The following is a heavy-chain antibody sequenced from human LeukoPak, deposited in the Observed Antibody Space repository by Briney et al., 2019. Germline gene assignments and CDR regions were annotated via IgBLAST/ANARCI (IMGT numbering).Heavy chain of an antibody. D-gene: IGHD4-17*01. J-gene: IGHJ4*02. CDR3: ARGYYGDYYFDY. Sequence: GRSLRLSCAASGFTFSSYGMHWVRQAPGKGLEWVAVIWYDGSNKYYADSVKGRFTISRDNSKNTLCLQMNSLRAEDTAVYYCARGYYGDYYFDYWGQGTLVTVSS. V-gene: IGHV3-33*01. CDR1: GFTFSSYG. CDR2: IWYDGSNK.